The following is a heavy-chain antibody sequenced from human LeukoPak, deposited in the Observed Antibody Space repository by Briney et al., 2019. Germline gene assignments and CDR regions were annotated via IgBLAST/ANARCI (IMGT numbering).Heavy chain of an antibody. V-gene: IGHV4-34*01. D-gene: IGHD2-8*02. CDR2: VNYIGIT. J-gene: IGHJ4*02. CDR1: GGSFRGHS. Sequence: SETLSLICAVSGGSFRGHSWTWIRRTPGKGLEWIGEVNYIGITDYNPSLKSRVTISIDTSRDQFSLNLASVTAADTGIYYCVLAMSGALTDWGQGTRVAVSS. CDR3: VLAMSGALTD.